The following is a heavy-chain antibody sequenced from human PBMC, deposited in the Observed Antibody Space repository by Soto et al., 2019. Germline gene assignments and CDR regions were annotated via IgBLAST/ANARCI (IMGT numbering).Heavy chain of an antibody. CDR1: GYTSTSYG. V-gene: IGHV1-18*01. Sequence: QVQLVQSGAEVKKPGASVKVSCKPSGYTSTSYGISWVRLAPGQGPEWMGWISTYNGNTNYAQKFQGRVTMATDTSTSTAYMELRSLRSDDTAVYYCYRDLIAATGADYWGHGTLVTVSS. CDR3: YRDLIAATGADY. D-gene: IGHD6-13*01. CDR2: ISTYNGNT. J-gene: IGHJ4*01.